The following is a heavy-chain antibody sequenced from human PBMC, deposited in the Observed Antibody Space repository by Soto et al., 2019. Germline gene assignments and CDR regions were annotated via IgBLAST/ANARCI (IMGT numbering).Heavy chain of an antibody. J-gene: IGHJ4*02. D-gene: IGHD2-21*02. Sequence: PSETLSLTWILSGASTSSICNYWGWIRQQAVKGLEWIGNSYHSGRTYYKQSHKSRVIMSVDTSKNHSTLNLNSVTAADTAMYVCASVIGRDSQYYFDYWGQGTLVTVSS. CDR3: ASVIGRDSQYYFDY. CDR2: SYHSGRT. V-gene: IGHV4-31*02. CDR1: GASTSSICNY.